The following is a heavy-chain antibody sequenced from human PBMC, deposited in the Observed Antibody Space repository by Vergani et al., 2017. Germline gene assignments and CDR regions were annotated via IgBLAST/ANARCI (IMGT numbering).Heavy chain of an antibody. CDR3: AKEHMVRGEEWFDP. CDR2: ISATVGST. CDR1: GFTFTKYA. J-gene: IGHJ5*02. D-gene: IGHD3-10*01. Sequence: EVQLLESGGGLVQPGGSLRLSCAASGFTFTKYAMTWVRQAPGKGLEWVSTISATVGSTYYADSVKGRFTISRDNSKNTLYLQMNSLRAEDTAVYYCAKEHMVRGEEWFDPWGQGTLVTVSS. V-gene: IGHV3-23*01.